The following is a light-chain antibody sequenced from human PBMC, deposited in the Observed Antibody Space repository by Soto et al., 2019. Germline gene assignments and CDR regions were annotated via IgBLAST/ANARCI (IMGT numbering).Light chain of an antibody. CDR1: QSIRGH. CDR2: AAS. CDR3: KQSSGSLDCS. J-gene: IGKJ1*01. V-gene: IGKV1-39*01. Sequence: DIQMTQSPTSLSASVGDSVSITCRASQSIRGHLNWSQHKPGKATKLLIYAASSLQSGVPSRFSGSGSGTDFTLTIRCLRPEDFSADYSKQSSGSLDCSFGQGTKVEI.